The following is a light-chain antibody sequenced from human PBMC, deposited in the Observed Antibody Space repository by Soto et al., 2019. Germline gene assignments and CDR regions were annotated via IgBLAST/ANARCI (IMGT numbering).Light chain of an antibody. CDR2: LGS. CDR3: VQALQTPPWR. Sequence: IVVTQSPLSLPVTPGEPASISCRSSQSLLHSDGYNYLDWYLQKPGQSPQLLIYLGSNRASGVPDRLSGSGSGTDFTLKISRVEAEDVGVYYCVQALQTPPWRFGQGPKVDIK. V-gene: IGKV2-28*01. J-gene: IGKJ1*01. CDR1: QSLLHSDGYNY.